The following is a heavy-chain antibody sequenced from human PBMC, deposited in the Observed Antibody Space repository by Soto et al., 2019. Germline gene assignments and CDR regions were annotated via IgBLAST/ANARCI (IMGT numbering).Heavy chain of an antibody. Sequence: EVQLVESGGGLVQPGGSLRLSCAASGFTFSSYSMNWVRQAPGKGLEWVSYISSSSSTIYYADSVKGRFTISRDNAKNSLYLQMNSMRAEDTAVYYCASSYGDYLGMDVWGQGTTVTVSS. D-gene: IGHD4-17*01. V-gene: IGHV3-48*01. CDR3: ASSYGDYLGMDV. CDR2: ISSSSSTI. J-gene: IGHJ6*02. CDR1: GFTFSSYS.